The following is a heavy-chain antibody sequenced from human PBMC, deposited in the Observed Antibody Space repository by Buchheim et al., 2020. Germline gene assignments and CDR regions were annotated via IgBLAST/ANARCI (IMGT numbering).Heavy chain of an antibody. CDR2: IHYSGST. V-gene: IGHV4-59*08. CDR1: GGSISSYY. J-gene: IGHJ4*02. D-gene: IGHD4-17*01. CDR3: ARQGHYGDYDN. Sequence: QVQLQESGPGLVKPSETLSLTCTVSGGSISSYYWSWIRQPPGGGLECIAYIHYSGSTNYNPSLKSRVTISVDTSKPQFSPTVSSVTAADTAVYYCARQGHYGDYDNWGQGTL.